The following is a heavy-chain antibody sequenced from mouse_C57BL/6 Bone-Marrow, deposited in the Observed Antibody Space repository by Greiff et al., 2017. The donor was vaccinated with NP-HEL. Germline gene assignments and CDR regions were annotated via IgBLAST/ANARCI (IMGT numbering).Heavy chain of an antibody. J-gene: IGHJ3*01. CDR1: GYTFTDYN. D-gene: IGHD2-4*01. V-gene: IGHV1-18*01. CDR3: ARFDDYDWFAY. Sequence: VQLQQSGPELVKPGASVKIPCKASGYTFTDYNMDWVKQSPGKSLEWIGDINPNNGGTIYNQKFKGKATLTVDKSSSTAYMELRSLTSEDTAVYYCARFDDYDWFAYWGQGTLVTVSA. CDR2: INPNNGGT.